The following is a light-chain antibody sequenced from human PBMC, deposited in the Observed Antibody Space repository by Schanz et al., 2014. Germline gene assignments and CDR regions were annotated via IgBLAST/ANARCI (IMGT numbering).Light chain of an antibody. CDR2: DVS. Sequence: QSVLTQPASVSGSPGQSITISCTGTSSDIGGYNYVSWYQQHLGKAPKVMIYDVSNRPSGVSNRFSGSKSGNTASLTISGLQTEDEADYYCTSYTSVSTWVFGGGTKLTVL. J-gene: IGLJ3*02. CDR1: SSDIGGYNY. V-gene: IGLV2-14*03. CDR3: TSYTSVSTWV.